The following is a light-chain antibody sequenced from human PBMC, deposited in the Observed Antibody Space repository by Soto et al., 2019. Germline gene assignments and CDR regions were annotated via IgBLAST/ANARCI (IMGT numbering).Light chain of an antibody. J-gene: IGLJ1*01. CDR3: PSYDSSLCVYV. CDR1: SSNIGAGYD. Sequence: QSVLTQPPSVSGAPGQRVTISCTGGSSNIGAGYDVHWYQQLPGTAPKLLIYGNSNRPSGVPDRFSGSKSGTSASLAITGLQAEFFFDYYCPSYDSSLCVYVFVTVSIVTVL. V-gene: IGLV1-40*01. CDR2: GNS.